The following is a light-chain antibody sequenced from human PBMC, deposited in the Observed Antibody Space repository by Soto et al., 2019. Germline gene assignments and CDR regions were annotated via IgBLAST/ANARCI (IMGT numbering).Light chain of an antibody. CDR3: QHFAKLPYS. CDR2: DGS. Sequence: DLQMAQSPSSLSAFVGDTVTLTCQASDDITNHLNWYQLPPGKAPKLLIYDGSSLERGIPSRFGESGSGTVFTLTINSLQPEDIGTYYCQHFAKLPYSFGQGTKLEI. CDR1: DDITNH. J-gene: IGKJ2*03. V-gene: IGKV1-33*01.